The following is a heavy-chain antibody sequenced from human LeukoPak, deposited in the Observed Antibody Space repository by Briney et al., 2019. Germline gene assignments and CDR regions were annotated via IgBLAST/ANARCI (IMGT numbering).Heavy chain of an antibody. J-gene: IGHJ5*02. V-gene: IGHV1-69*13. D-gene: IGHD6-19*01. CDR2: IIPIFGTA. Sequence: ASAKVSCKASGGTFSSYAISWVRQAPGQGLEWMGGIIPIFGTANYAQKFQGRVTITADESTSTAYMELSSLRSEDTAVYYCARRRGSGWYSGWFDPWGQGTLVTVSS. CDR1: GGTFSSYA. CDR3: ARRRGSGWYSGWFDP.